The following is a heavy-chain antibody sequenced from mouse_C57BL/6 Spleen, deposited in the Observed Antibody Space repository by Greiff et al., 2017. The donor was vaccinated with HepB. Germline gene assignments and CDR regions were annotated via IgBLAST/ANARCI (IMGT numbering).Heavy chain of an antibody. D-gene: IGHD2-2*01. Sequence: VKLMESGPELVKPGASVKISCKASGYTFTDYYINWVKQRPGQGLEWIGWIFPGSGSTYYNEKFKGKATLTVDKSSSTAYMLLSSLTSEDSAVYFCARRLDDQGAMDYWGQGTSVTVSS. V-gene: IGHV1-75*01. CDR3: ARRLDDQGAMDY. CDR1: GYTFTDYY. CDR2: IFPGSGST. J-gene: IGHJ4*01.